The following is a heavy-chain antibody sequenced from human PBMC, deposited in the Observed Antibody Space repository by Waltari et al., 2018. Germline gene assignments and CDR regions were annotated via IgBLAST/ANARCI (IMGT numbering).Heavy chain of an antibody. D-gene: IGHD2-21*02. CDR1: GYTFTGYY. CDR3: ARQESSASTGDGRYYYYYYGMDV. V-gene: IGHV1-2*06. CDR2: INPNSGGT. Sequence: QVQLVQSGAEVKKPGASVKVSCKASGYTFTGYYMHWVRQAPGQGLEWMGRINPNSGGTNYAQKFQGRVTMTRDTSISTAYMELSRLRSDDTAVYYCARQESSASTGDGRYYYYYYGMDVWGQGTTVTVSS. J-gene: IGHJ6*02.